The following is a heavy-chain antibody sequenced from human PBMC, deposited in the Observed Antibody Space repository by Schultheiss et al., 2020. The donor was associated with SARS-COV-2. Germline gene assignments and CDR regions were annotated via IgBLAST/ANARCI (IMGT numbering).Heavy chain of an antibody. CDR1: GFTVSSNY. CDR3: ARDRGGDYHYYYGMDV. CDR2: IYSGGST. J-gene: IGHJ6*02. V-gene: IGHV3-53*01. Sequence: GGSLRLSCAASGFTVSSNYMSWVRQAPGKGLEWVSVIYSGGSTYYADSVKGRFTISRDNSKNTLYLQMNSLRAEDTAVYYCARDRGGDYHYYYGMDVWGQGTTVTVSS. D-gene: IGHD4-17*01.